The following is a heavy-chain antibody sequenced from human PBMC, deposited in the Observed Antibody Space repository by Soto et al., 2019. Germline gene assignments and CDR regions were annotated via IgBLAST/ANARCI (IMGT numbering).Heavy chain of an antibody. J-gene: IGHJ4*02. CDR3: ARQRVVATIELDY. Sequence: SETLSLTCTVSGGSISSSSYYWGWIRQPPGKGLEWIGSIYYSGSTYYNPSLKSRVTTSVDTSKNQFSLKLSSVTAADTAVYYCARQRVVATIELDYWGQGTLVTVSS. V-gene: IGHV4-39*01. D-gene: IGHD5-12*01. CDR2: IYYSGST. CDR1: GGSISSSSYY.